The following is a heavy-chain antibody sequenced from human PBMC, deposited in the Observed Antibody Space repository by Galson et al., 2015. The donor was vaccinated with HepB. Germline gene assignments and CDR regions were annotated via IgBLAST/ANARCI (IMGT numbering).Heavy chain of an antibody. D-gene: IGHD1-1*01. J-gene: IGHJ4*02. Sequence: SVKVSCKASGGTLNSYTISWVRQAPGQGLEWMGRITPVLAIENYAQKFQGRVTITADTSTSTAYMELSSLRSEDTAMYYCARERDNNWSDYWGQGTLVTVSS. V-gene: IGHV1-69*04. CDR2: ITPVLAIE. CDR1: GGTLNSYT. CDR3: ARERDNNWSDY.